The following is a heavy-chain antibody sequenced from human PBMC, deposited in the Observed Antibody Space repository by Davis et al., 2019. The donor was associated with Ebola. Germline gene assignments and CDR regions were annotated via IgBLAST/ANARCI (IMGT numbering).Heavy chain of an antibody. D-gene: IGHD3-22*01. V-gene: IGHV4-34*01. CDR2: INHSGST. CDR3: ARDPTYYYDSSGYYFYYYYGMDV. CDR1: GGSFSGYY. Sequence: SETLSLTCAVYGGSFSGYYWSWNRQPPGKGLEWIGEINHSGSTNYNPSLKSRVTISVDTSKNQFSLKLSSVTAADTAVYYCARDPTYYYDSSGYYFYYYYGMDVWGQGTTVTVSS. J-gene: IGHJ6*02.